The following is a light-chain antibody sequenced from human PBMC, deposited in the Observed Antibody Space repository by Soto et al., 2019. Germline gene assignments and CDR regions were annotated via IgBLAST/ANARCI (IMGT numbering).Light chain of an antibody. CDR1: QSVSSY. Sequence: EIVLTQSPATLSLSPGERATLSCRASQSVSSYLAWYQQKPGQAPRLLIYDASNSAPGIPARCSGSGSGTDFPLTISRLEPEDFAVYYCQQRSNWPPVTFGGGTKVEIK. CDR3: QQRSNWPPVT. J-gene: IGKJ4*01. V-gene: IGKV3-11*01. CDR2: DAS.